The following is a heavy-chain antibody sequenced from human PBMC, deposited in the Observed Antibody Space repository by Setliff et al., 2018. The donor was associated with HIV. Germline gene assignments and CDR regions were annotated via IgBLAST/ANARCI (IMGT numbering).Heavy chain of an antibody. CDR2: LSPSGTT. Sequence: PSETLSLTCTVYGGSFSNYYTNWIRQPPGKGLEWIGELSPSGTTRSNPSLQSRVTISVDPSKNQFSLRLSSVTAGATAVYYCTRRRGPMVRGVDPTPSYYFDYWGQGTKVTVSS. J-gene: IGHJ4*03. V-gene: IGHV4-34*01. CDR3: TRRRGPMVRGVDPTPSYYFDY. D-gene: IGHD3-10*01. CDR1: GGSFSNYY.